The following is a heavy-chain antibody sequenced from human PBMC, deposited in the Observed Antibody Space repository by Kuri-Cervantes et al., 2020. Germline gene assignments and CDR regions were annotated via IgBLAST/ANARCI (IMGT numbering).Heavy chain of an antibody. Sequence: SETLSLTCTVSGGSISYYFWSWIRQPPGKGLEWIGYMYYSGSTNFNPSLKSRVTLSVDTSKNQFSLRLRSVTAADTAVYYCVRLGDFLGAYWGQGTLVTVSS. CDR2: MYYSGST. CDR1: GGSISYYF. D-gene: IGHD2-21*02. V-gene: IGHV4-59*01. J-gene: IGHJ4*02. CDR3: VRLGDFLGAY.